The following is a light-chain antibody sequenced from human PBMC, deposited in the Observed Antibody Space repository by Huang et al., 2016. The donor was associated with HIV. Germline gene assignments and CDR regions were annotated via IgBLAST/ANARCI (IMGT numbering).Light chain of an antibody. J-gene: IGKJ2*01. CDR2: GAS. V-gene: IGKV3-15*01. Sequence: EILLTQSPATLSVSPGERVTLSCRASQSISNNLACYQQKPGQAPRLLIYGASTRATAIPAMFSGSASGTEFTLTISSLQSEDFAVYYCQQYHNWPPYTFGQGTKLEI. CDR3: QQYHNWPPYT. CDR1: QSISNN.